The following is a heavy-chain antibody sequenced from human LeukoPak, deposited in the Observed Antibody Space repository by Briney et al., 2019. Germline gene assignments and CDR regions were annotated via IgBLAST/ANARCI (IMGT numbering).Heavy chain of an antibody. CDR3: ARHYWNGYLFDY. J-gene: IGHJ4*02. Sequence: PSETLSLTCTVSGGSISSSSYYWGWIRQPPGKGLEWIGSIYYSGNTYYNPSLKSRVTISVDTSNNQFSLKLSSVTAVDTAVYYCARHYWNGYLFDYWGQGTLVTVPS. CDR2: IYYSGNT. CDR1: GGSISSSSYY. V-gene: IGHV4-39*01. D-gene: IGHD3-3*01.